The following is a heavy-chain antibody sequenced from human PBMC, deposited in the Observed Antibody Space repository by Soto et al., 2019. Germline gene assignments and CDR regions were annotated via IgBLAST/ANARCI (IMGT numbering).Heavy chain of an antibody. D-gene: IGHD2-15*01. CDR1: GFTFRTYT. Sequence: EVQLVESGGGLVKPWGSLRLSCVASGFTFRTYTMNWVRQAPGKGVEWVSGIRGFSPYTFYAESVKGRLAISRDNTKNSLYLQMNRLGVEYTAVYYCARDRGYDAHDYYYNAMDVWGQGTTVTVSS. CDR3: ARDRGYDAHDYYYNAMDV. J-gene: IGHJ6*02. V-gene: IGHV3-21*01. CDR2: IRGFSPYT.